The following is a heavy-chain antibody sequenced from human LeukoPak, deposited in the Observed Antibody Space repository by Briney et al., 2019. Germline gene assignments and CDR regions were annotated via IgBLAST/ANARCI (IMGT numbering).Heavy chain of an antibody. Sequence: SETLSLTCIVSGGSISGFYWSWIRQPPGKGLEWVGYIYPSGSTNYNPSLKSRVTISVDTSRNQFSLQLSSVTTADTAVNYCARRRGASGWLDYWGQGALVTVSS. CDR1: GGSISGFY. D-gene: IGHD6-19*01. V-gene: IGHV4-59*08. CDR2: IYPSGST. J-gene: IGHJ4*02. CDR3: ARRRGASGWLDY.